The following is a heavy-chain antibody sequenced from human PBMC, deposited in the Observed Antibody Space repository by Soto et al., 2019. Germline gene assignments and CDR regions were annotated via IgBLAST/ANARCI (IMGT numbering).Heavy chain of an antibody. CDR1: GVTFKDYG. CDR2: ISYDGKQT. J-gene: IGHJ2*01. CDR3: ARDGWGSNWLFDL. V-gene: IGHV3-30*03. Sequence: LRLSCGAPGVTFKDYGMHWVRQAPGKGLEWVAVISYDGKQTYYADSVKGRFTISKDKSKRTLFLQMNSLRVDDTAVYYCARDGWGSNWLFDLWGRGSLVTGSS. D-gene: IGHD3-16*01.